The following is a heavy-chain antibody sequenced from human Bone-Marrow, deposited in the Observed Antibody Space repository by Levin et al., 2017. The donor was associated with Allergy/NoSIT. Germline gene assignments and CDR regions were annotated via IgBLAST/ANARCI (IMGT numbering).Heavy chain of an antibody. D-gene: IGHD3-10*01. V-gene: IGHV4-30-4*01. Sequence: SQTLSLTCTVSGGSISSGDYYWSWIRQPPGKGLEWIGYIYYSGSTYYNPSLKSRVTISVDTSKNQFSLKLSSVTAADTAVYYCASLNIWFGERTYTDYWGQGTLVTVSS. CDR1: GGSISSGDYY. J-gene: IGHJ4*02. CDR2: IYYSGST. CDR3: ASLNIWFGERTYTDY.